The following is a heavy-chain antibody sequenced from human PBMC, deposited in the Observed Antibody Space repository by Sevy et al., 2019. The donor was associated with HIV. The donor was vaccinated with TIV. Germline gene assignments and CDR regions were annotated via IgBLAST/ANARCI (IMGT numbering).Heavy chain of an antibody. Sequence: SETLSLTCAVYGGSFSGYSWNWIRHPPGKALEWIGEINHSGSTNYNPSLKSRVTISVDTSKNQFSLKLNSVTAADTAVYYRARAPPVVVVPGAPSWFDPWGQGTLVTVSS. J-gene: IGHJ5*02. CDR3: ARAPPVVVVPGAPSWFDP. CDR1: GGSFSGYS. D-gene: IGHD2-2*01. CDR2: INHSGST. V-gene: IGHV4-34*01.